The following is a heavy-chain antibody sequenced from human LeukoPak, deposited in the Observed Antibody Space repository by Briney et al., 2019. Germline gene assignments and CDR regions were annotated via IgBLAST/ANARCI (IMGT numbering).Heavy chain of an antibody. CDR2: ISGSGGST. CDR3: AKVPSSSRTYYYSYMDV. V-gene: IGHV3-23*01. CDR1: GFTFSSYA. J-gene: IGHJ6*03. Sequence: GGSLRLSCAASGFTFSSYAMSWVRQAPGKGLEWVSAISGSGGSTYYADSVKGRFTISRDNSKNTLYLQMNSLRAEDTAVYYCAKVPSSSRTYYYSYMDVWGKGPTVTVSS. D-gene: IGHD6-6*01.